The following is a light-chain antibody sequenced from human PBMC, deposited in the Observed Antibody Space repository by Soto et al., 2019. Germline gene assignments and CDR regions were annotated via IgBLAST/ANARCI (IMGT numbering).Light chain of an antibody. CDR2: NNN. CDR1: SSNIRTNT. V-gene: IGLV1-44*01. J-gene: IGLJ3*02. Sequence: QSVLTQPPSASGTPGQRVTISCSGSSSNIRTNTVNWYQQLPGTAPKLLIYNNNQRPSGVPDRFSGSKSGTSASLAISGLQSEDEADYYCAAWDDSLNGPVFGGGTQLTV. CDR3: AAWDDSLNGPV.